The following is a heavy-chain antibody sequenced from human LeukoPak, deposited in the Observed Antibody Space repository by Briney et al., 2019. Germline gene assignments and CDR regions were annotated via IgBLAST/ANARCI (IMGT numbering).Heavy chain of an antibody. Sequence: PSQTLSLTCTVSGGXISSGDHYWNWIRQPPGKGLEWIGYIYRTGSAYYTPSLKSRLTISIDTSKNQFSLRLTSVNAADTAVYYCARDRGLGFDPWGQGILVTVSS. V-gene: IGHV4-30-4*01. D-gene: IGHD6-19*01. CDR3: ARDRGLGFDP. CDR1: GGXISSGDHY. J-gene: IGHJ5*02. CDR2: IYRTGSA.